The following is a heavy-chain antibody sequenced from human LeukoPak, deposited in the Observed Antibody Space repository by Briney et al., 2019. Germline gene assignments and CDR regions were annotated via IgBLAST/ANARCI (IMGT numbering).Heavy chain of an antibody. CDR3: VRGNYDNRGYSNAFDI. CDR1: GGSISGHY. V-gene: IGHV4-59*11. D-gene: IGHD3-22*01. Sequence: PSETLSLTCTVSGGSISGHYWSWIRQPPGKRLEWIGYIYYNGNTNSNPSLKSRVTISADTSKNQFSLKLTSVTAADTAIYYCVRGNYDNRGYSNAFDIWGQGTMVTVSS. CDR2: IYYNGNT. J-gene: IGHJ3*02.